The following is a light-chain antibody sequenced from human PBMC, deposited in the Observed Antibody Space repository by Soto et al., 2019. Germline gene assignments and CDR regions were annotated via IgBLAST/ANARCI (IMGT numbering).Light chain of an antibody. V-gene: IGLV2-14*01. J-gene: IGLJ1*01. CDR2: EVS. CDR1: SSDVGSYNY. Sequence: QSALTQPASVSGSPGQSITISCTGTSSDVGSYNYVSWYQQHPGKAPKLMIYEVSDRPSGISSRFSGSKSGNTASLTISGGQTEDQADYYCSSYTSSSTLFGTGTKVTVL. CDR3: SSYTSSSTL.